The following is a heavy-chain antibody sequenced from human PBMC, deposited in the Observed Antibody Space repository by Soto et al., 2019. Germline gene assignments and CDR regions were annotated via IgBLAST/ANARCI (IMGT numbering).Heavy chain of an antibody. D-gene: IGHD6-19*01. V-gene: IGHV1-18*04. Sequence: ASVKVSCKASGYTFTSYGISWVRQAPGQGLEWMGWISAYNGNTNYAQKLQGRVTMTTDTSTSTAYMELRSLRSDDTAVYYCARDGIAVAGPGYYYYGMDVWGQGATVTVSS. CDR1: GYTFTSYG. CDR2: ISAYNGNT. CDR3: ARDGIAVAGPGYYYYGMDV. J-gene: IGHJ6*02.